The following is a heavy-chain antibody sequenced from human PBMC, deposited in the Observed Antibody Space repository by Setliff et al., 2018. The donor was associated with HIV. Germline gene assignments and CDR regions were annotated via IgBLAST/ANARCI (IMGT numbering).Heavy chain of an antibody. J-gene: IGHJ5*01. CDR2: IYPGDSDT. Sequence: PGESLKISCKGSGYSFTNYWIGWVRQMPGKGLEWMGLIYPGDSDTRYSPSFQGQVTISADKSINTAYLQWNSLKASDTAMYYCARQPTDTSGYNNWFDSWGQGTLVTVSS. V-gene: IGHV5-51*01. CDR3: ARQPTDTSGYNNWFDS. D-gene: IGHD3-3*01. CDR1: GYSFTNYW.